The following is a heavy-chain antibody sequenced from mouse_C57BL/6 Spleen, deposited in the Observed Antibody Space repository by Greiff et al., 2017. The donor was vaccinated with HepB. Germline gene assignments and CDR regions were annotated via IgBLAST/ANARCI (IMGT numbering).Heavy chain of an antibody. J-gene: IGHJ3*01. D-gene: IGHD3-1*01. CDR1: GYTFTDYY. V-gene: IGHV1-26*01. CDR3: ASGLMGFAY. Sequence: EVQLQQSGPELVKPGASVKISCKASGYTFTDYYMNWVKQSHGKSLEWIGDINPNNGGTSYNQKFKGKATLTVDKSSSTAYMELRSLTSEDSAVYYWASGLMGFAYWGQGTLVTVSA. CDR2: INPNNGGT.